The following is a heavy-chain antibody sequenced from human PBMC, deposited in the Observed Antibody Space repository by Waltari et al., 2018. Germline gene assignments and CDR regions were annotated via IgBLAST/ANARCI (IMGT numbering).Heavy chain of an antibody. CDR1: GFTFSSYG. V-gene: IGHV3-33*01. Sequence: QVQLVESGGGVVQPGRSLRLSCAASGFTFSSYGMHWVRQAQGKGWEWVEVCGYDGSNKYYADAGKGRFTIARDNSKNTLYLQMNSLRAEDTAVYYCARGATPHTNMDVWGQGTTVTVSS. CDR3: ARGATPHTNMDV. CDR2: CGYDGSNK. J-gene: IGHJ6*02. D-gene: IGHD5-12*01.